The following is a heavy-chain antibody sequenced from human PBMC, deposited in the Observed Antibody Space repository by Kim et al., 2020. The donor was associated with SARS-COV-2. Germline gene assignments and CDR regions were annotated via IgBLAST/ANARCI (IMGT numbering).Heavy chain of an antibody. V-gene: IGHV4-34*01. CDR1: GGSFSGYY. Sequence: SETLSLTCAVYGGSFSGYYWSWIRQPPGKGLEWIGEINHSGSTNYNPSLKSRVTISVDTSKNQFSLKLSSVTAADTAVYYCAREGDYYGSGSLETYWGQGTLVTVSS. CDR2: INHSGST. J-gene: IGHJ4*02. D-gene: IGHD3-10*01. CDR3: AREGDYYGSGSLETY.